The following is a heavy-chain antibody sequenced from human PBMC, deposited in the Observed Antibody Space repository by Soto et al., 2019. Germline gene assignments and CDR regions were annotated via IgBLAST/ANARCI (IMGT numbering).Heavy chain of an antibody. CDR2: IYYSGST. V-gene: IGHV4-31*03. CDR1: GGSISSGGYY. J-gene: IGHJ6*02. Sequence: SETLSLTCTVSGGSISSGGYYWSWIRQHPGKGLEWIGYIYYSGSTYYNPSLKSRVTISVDTSKNQFSLKLSSVTAADTAVYYCARDITMVRGSGAKRYGMDVWGQGTTVTVSS. CDR3: ARDITMVRGSGAKRYGMDV. D-gene: IGHD3-10*01.